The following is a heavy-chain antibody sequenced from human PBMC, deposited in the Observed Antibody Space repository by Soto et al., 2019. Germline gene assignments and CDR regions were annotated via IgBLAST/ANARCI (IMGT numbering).Heavy chain of an antibody. V-gene: IGHV1-69*13. Sequence: PVKVSCKASGGSFGSAASSWVRQAPAQGLEWMGEIIPVFDKANYAQNFQGRLTITADEPTGTVFMQLSSLRSEDTAVYFCARLRRDWGDAFDLWGLGTLVTVSS. CDR2: IIPVFDKA. CDR1: GGSFGSAA. CDR3: ARLRRDWGDAFDL. D-gene: IGHD3-16*01. J-gene: IGHJ3*01.